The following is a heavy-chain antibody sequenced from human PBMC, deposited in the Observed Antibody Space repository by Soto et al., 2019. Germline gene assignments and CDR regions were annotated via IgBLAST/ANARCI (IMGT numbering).Heavy chain of an antibody. CDR3: AANRLRFLEWSFYYGMDV. D-gene: IGHD3-3*01. CDR2: IVVGSGNT. CDR1: GFTFTSSA. Sequence: SVKVSCKASGFTFTSSAVQWVRQARGQRLEWIGWIVVGSGNTNYAQKFQERVTITRDMSTSTAYMELSSLRSEDTAVYYCAANRLRFLEWSFYYGMDVWGQGPTVTVSS. V-gene: IGHV1-58*01. J-gene: IGHJ6*02.